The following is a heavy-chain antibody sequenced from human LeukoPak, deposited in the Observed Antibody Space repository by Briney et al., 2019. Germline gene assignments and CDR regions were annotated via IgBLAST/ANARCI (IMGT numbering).Heavy chain of an antibody. CDR1: GFTFSSYG. Sequence: PGGSLRLSCAASGFTFSSYGMSWVRQAPGKGLEWVSAISGSGGSTYYADSVKGRFTISRDNSKNTLYLQMNSLRAEDTAVYYCAKDGGSGWTFDYWGQGTLVTVSS. J-gene: IGHJ4*02. CDR2: ISGSGGST. D-gene: IGHD6-19*01. CDR3: AKDGGSGWTFDY. V-gene: IGHV3-23*01.